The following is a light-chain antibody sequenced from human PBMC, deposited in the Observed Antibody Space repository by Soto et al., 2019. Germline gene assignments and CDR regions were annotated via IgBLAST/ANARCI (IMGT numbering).Light chain of an antibody. Sequence: QFVLTQPPSASGTPGQRVTISCSGSSSNIGSDTVNWYQHLPGTAPKLLIYNNNQRPSGVPDRFSGSKSGTSASLAISGLQSEDEADYFCAAWDDSLNGPVFGGGTQLTVL. CDR2: NNN. J-gene: IGLJ7*01. CDR1: SSNIGSDT. CDR3: AAWDDSLNGPV. V-gene: IGLV1-44*01.